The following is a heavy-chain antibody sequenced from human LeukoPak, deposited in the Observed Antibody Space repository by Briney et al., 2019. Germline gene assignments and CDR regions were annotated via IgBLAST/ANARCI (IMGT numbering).Heavy chain of an antibody. CDR3: ARAGNYYDSSGYRCDY. CDR1: GGSISSYY. Sequence: PSETLSLTCTVSGGSISSYYWSWIRQPAGKGLEWIGRIYTSGSTNYNPSLKSRVTMSVDTSKNQFSLKLSSVTAADTAVYYCARAGNYYDSSGYRCDYCGQGTLVTVSS. V-gene: IGHV4-4*07. J-gene: IGHJ4*02. CDR2: IYTSGST. D-gene: IGHD3-22*01.